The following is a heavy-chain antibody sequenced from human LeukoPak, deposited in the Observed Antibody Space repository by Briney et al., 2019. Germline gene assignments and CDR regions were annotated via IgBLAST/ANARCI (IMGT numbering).Heavy chain of an antibody. D-gene: IGHD3-3*01. CDR2: IYYSGST. J-gene: IGHJ4*02. V-gene: IGHV4-39*07. CDR3: ARGSPVRWSGYYTGEAGFDY. CDR1: GGSISSSSYY. Sequence: SETLSLTCTVSGGSISSSSYYWGWIRQPPGKGLEWIGSIYYSGSTYYNPSLKSRVTISVDTSKNQFSLKLSSVTAADTAVYYCARGSPVRWSGYYTGEAGFDYWGQGTLVTVSS.